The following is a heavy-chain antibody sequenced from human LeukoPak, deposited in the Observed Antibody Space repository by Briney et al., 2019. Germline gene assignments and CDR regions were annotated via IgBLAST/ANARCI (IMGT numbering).Heavy chain of an antibody. V-gene: IGHV1-18*01. J-gene: IGHJ6*03. CDR2: ISAYNGNT. Sequence: GASVKVSCKASGYTCTSYGISWVRQAPGQGLEWMGWISAYNGNTNYAQKLQGRVTMTTDTSTSTAYMELRSLRSDDTAVYYCARSSGTTYYYYYYMDVWGKGTTVTVSS. D-gene: IGHD1/OR15-1a*01. CDR3: ARSSGTTYYYYYYMDV. CDR1: GYTCTSYG.